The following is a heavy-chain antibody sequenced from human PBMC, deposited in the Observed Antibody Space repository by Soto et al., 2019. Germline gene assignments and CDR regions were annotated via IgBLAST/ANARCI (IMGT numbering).Heavy chain of an antibody. CDR2: IYYTGRT. Sequence: SETLSLTCAVYGGSFSGYYWTWIRQPPGECLEWIGYIYYTGRTSSTPSLESRVTISIDTSKNQFSLKLSSVSAADTAVYYCAREGSSSPEYFDFWGPGTLVTVSS. V-gene: IGHV4-30-4*01. J-gene: IGHJ4*02. CDR1: GGSFSGYY. CDR3: AREGSSSPEYFDF. D-gene: IGHD2-15*01.